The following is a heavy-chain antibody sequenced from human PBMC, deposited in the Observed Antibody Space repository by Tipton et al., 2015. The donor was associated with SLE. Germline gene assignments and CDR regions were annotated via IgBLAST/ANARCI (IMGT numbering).Heavy chain of an antibody. V-gene: IGHV4-4*07. CDR1: GASISTYY. J-gene: IGHJ6*03. CDR3: ASIGPIYYYYYYMDV. Sequence: TLSLTCSVSGASISTYYWGWIRQAPGKGLEWVGCMRHSGITNYNPSLKSRVTMSVDTSKNQLSLNLSSVTAADTAVYYCASIGPIYYYYYYMDVWGKGTTVTVSS. CDR2: MRHSGIT.